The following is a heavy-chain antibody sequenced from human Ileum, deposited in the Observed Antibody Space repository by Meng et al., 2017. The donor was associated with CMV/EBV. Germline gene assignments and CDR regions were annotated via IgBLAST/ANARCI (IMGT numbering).Heavy chain of an antibody. V-gene: IGHV3-74*01. J-gene: IGHJ4*02. D-gene: IGHD3-10*01. Sequence: GGSLRLSCAASRFTFSNYWMHWVRQAPGQGLAWVSHIFPDGSITNYADSVKGRFTISRDNAKNTLYLQMNSLRAEDTAVYYCARGTGNFGDWDYWGQGALVTVSS. CDR2: IFPDGSIT. CDR1: RFTFSNYW. CDR3: ARGTGNFGDWDY.